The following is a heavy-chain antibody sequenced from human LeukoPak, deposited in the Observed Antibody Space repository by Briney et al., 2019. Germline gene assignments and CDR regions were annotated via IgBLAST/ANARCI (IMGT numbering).Heavy chain of an antibody. J-gene: IGHJ3*02. D-gene: IGHD5/OR15-5a*01. CDR1: GGSFSTYA. CDR2: ISPILHQA. CDR3: SKGRVSVAFDI. V-gene: IGHV1-69*11. Sequence: SVKVSCAASGGSFSTYAINWVRQAPGPGLEWMGRISPILHQAYYVQNFRDRVTITADDSNSTEYMDLHSLSAEDPAVYYCSKGRVSVAFDIWGQGTVVTVSS.